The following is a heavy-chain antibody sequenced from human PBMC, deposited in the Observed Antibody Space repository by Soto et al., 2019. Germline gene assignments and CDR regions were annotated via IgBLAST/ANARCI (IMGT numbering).Heavy chain of an antibody. CDR3: APLTVSNVRTGTDY. Sequence: QVQLHQWGAGLVKPSETLSLSCTVDGWSFTGYFWTWIRQPPGKGLEWFGEVDHNGVTNYNPSLKRRVTISLDTSNKHFYLRLTSVTASDTSIYFCAPLTVSNVRTGTDYWGQGALVTVSS. V-gene: IGHV4-34*01. CDR2: VDHNGVT. J-gene: IGHJ4*02. CDR1: GWSFTGYF. D-gene: IGHD4-17*01.